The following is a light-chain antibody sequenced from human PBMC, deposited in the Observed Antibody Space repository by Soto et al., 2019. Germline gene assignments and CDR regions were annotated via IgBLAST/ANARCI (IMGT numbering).Light chain of an antibody. CDR1: SSNIGAGYD. CDR2: GNS. J-gene: IGLJ2*01. CDR3: QSYYRSLSVVV. V-gene: IGLV1-40*01. Sequence: QSVLTQPPSVSGAPGQRVTISCTGSSSNIGAGYDVHWYQQLPGTAPKLLIYGNSNRPSGVPDRFSGSKSGTSASLAITGLQAEDEADYYCQSYYRSLSVVVFGGGTKVTVL.